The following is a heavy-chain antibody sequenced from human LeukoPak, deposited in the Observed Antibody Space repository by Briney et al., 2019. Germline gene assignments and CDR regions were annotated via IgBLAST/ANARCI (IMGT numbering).Heavy chain of an antibody. D-gene: IGHD7-27*01. CDR1: GFTFSSHW. CDR3: AGDRMALGDY. Sequence: GGSLRLSCAASGFTFSSHWMHWVRQAPGKGMVWVSRINSDGSITSYADSVKGRFTISRDNAKNTLYLQMNSLRAEDTAVYYCAGDRMALGDYWGQGTLVTVSS. J-gene: IGHJ4*02. V-gene: IGHV3-74*01. CDR2: INSDGSIT.